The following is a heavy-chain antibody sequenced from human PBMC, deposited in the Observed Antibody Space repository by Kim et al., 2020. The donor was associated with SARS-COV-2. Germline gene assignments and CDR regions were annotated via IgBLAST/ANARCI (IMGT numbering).Heavy chain of an antibody. D-gene: IGHD3-22*01. V-gene: IGHV1-46*01. CDR3: ARDYYDSGNYGMDV. Sequence: AQKFQGRVTMTRDTSTSTVYMELSSLRSEDTAVYYCARDYYDSGNYGMDVWGQGTTVTVSS. J-gene: IGHJ6*02.